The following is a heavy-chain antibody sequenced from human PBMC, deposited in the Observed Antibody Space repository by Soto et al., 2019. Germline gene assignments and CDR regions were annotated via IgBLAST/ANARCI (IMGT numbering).Heavy chain of an antibody. J-gene: IGHJ4*02. CDR1: GFTVSSDC. Sequence: EVQLVESGGGLVKPGGSLRLSCAATGFTVSSDCMYWVRQAPGKGLEWVTTIYSGDNIYYTDYVKGRFTISRDNSKNTLYLQMHSLRAEDTAVYHCARRGEWGRGALVTVSS. D-gene: IGHD2-21*01. CDR3: ARRGE. CDR2: IYSGDNI. V-gene: IGHV3-66*01.